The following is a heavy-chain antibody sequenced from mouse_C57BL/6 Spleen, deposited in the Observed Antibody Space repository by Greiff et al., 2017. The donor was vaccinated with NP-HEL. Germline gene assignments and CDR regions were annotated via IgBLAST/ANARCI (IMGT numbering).Heavy chain of an antibody. CDR2: INPSNGGT. CDR1: GYTFTSYW. CDR3: ASEVGLDRDYFDY. V-gene: IGHV1-53*01. J-gene: IGHJ2*01. D-gene: IGHD1-1*01. Sequence: QVQLQQPGTELVKPGASVKLSCKASGYTFTSYWMHWVKQRPGQGLEWIGNINPSNGGTNYNEKFKSKATLTVDKSSSTAYMQLSSLTSEDSAFYYCASEVGLDRDYFDYWGQGTTLTVSS.